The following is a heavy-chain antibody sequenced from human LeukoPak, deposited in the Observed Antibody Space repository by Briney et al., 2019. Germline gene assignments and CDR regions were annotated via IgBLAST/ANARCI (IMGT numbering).Heavy chain of an antibody. CDR3: ATRFSGGPFDP. D-gene: IGHD5-12*01. Sequence: PSETLSLICTVSGATISSGDYHWTWIRQPPGKGLEWIGYIYSSGSTYYDPSLKSRVSISVDTSKNHFSLQLTSVTAADTAVYYCATRFSGGPFDPWGQGTLVTVSS. J-gene: IGHJ5*02. CDR1: GATISSGDYH. V-gene: IGHV4-30-4*08. CDR2: IYSSGST.